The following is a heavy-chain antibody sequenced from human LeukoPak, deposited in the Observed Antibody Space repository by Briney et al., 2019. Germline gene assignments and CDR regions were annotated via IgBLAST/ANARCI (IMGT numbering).Heavy chain of an antibody. CDR2: INPNSGGT. J-gene: IGHJ4*02. Sequence: ASVKVSCKASGYTFTGYYMHWVRQAPGQGLEWMGWINPNSGGTNYAQKFQGWVTMTRDTSISTAYMELSRLRSDDTAVYYCARSYAFGTMVRAPLDYWGQGTLVTVSS. V-gene: IGHV1-2*04. CDR1: GYTFTGYY. D-gene: IGHD3-10*01. CDR3: ARSYAFGTMVRAPLDY.